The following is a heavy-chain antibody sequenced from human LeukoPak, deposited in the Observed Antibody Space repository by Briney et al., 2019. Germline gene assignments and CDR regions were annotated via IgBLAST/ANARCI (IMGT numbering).Heavy chain of an antibody. V-gene: IGHV3-23*01. CDR1: GFNVNNNY. D-gene: IGHD2-2*01. Sequence: PGGSLRLSCAASGFNVNNNYMSWVRQAPGKRLEWVSGISGGGGTSFYADFVRGRFTISRDNSRNTLYLQMNSLRADDTAVYYCARVGCSTNCEIDYWGQGTLVTVSS. CDR3: ARVGCSTNCEIDY. CDR2: ISGGGGTS. J-gene: IGHJ4*02.